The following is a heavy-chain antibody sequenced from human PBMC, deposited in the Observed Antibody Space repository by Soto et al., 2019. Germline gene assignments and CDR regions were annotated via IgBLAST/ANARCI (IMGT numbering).Heavy chain of an antibody. CDR1: GYTFTSYD. Sequence: QVQLVQSGAEVKKPGASVKVSCKASGYTFTSYDINWVRQATGQGLEWMGWMNPNSGNTGYAQKFQGRVTMTRNTSISTAYMELSSLRSEDTAVYYCARVGRCEYSGYDCGFDYWGQGTLVTVSS. D-gene: IGHD5-12*01. CDR3: ARVGRCEYSGYDCGFDY. V-gene: IGHV1-8*01. J-gene: IGHJ4*02. CDR2: MNPNSGNT.